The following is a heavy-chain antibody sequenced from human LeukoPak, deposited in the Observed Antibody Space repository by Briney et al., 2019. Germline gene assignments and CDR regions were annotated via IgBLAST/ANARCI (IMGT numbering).Heavy chain of an antibody. CDR2: ISWNSGSI. Sequence: GGSLRLSCAASGFTFDDYAMHWVRQAPGKGLEWVSGISWNSGSIGYADSVEGRFTISRDNAKNSLYLQMNSLRAEDMALYYCAKDVEAYYDSSGYFSYWGQGTLVTVSS. D-gene: IGHD3-22*01. CDR1: GFTFDDYA. J-gene: IGHJ4*02. CDR3: AKDVEAYYDSSGYFSY. V-gene: IGHV3-9*03.